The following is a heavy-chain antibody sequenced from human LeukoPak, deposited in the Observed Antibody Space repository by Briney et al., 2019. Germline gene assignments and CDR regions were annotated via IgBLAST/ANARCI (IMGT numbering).Heavy chain of an antibody. D-gene: IGHD6-13*01. CDR3: ARCTIAAAGMDV. CDR2: FDPEDGET. Sequence: ASVKVSCKVSGYTLTELSMHWVRQAPGKGLEWMGGFDPEDGETIYAQKFQGRVTITADESTSTAYMELSSLRSEDTAVYYCARCTIAAAGMDVWGQGTTVTVSS. CDR1: GYTLTELS. V-gene: IGHV1-24*01. J-gene: IGHJ6*02.